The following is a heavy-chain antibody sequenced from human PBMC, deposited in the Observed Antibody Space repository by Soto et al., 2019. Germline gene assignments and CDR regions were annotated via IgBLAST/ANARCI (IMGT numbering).Heavy chain of an antibody. CDR3: ARGYCLSTTCYLDH. D-gene: IGHD2-2*01. J-gene: IGHJ4*02. CDR1: GGSFRDYY. Sequence: PSETLSLTCAVFGGSFRDYYWTWIRQPPGKGLEWIAEINHRGTTNYNPSLKSRVTISADTSKNQFSLNLNSVTAADTAVYYCARGYCLSTTCYLDHWGQGALVTVSS. V-gene: IGHV4-34*01. CDR2: INHRGTT.